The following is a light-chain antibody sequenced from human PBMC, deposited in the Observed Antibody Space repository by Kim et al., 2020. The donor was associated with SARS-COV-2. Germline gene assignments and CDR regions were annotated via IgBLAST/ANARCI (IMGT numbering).Light chain of an antibody. CDR3: QQYETYWT. Sequence: DIQMTQSPSTLSASVGDRVTITCRASQNIDNWLAWYQQKPGKAPKLLIYKASRLHSGVPSRFSGSGSGTEFTLTISSLQPDDFGIYFCQQYETYWTVGLGTKVDIK. J-gene: IGKJ1*01. CDR1: QNIDNW. CDR2: KAS. V-gene: IGKV1-5*03.